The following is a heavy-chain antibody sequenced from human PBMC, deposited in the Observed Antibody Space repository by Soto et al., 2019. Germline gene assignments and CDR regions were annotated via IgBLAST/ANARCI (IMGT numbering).Heavy chain of an antibody. CDR2: TYYRSKWYN. J-gene: IGHJ6*02. Sequence: PSQTLSLTCAISGDSVSSNSAAWNWIRQSPSRGLEWLGRTYYRSKWYNDYAVSVKSRITINPDTSKNQFSLQLNSVTPEDTAVYYCARIGDYAWGRHRLNYYYGMDVWGQATTVTVSS. V-gene: IGHV6-1*01. D-gene: IGHD3-16*01. CDR3: ARIGDYAWGRHRLNYYYGMDV. CDR1: GDSVSSNSAA.